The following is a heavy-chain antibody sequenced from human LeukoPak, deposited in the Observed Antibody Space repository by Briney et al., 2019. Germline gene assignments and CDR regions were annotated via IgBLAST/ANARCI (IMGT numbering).Heavy chain of an antibody. CDR2: IYTSGST. J-gene: IGHJ4*02. Sequence: SQTLSLTRTVSGGSISSGSDYWSWLRQPAGKGLEWIERIYTSGSTNYNPSLKSQVTISVDTSKYQFPLKLSSVTAADTAVYYWARGAVAGTPFFDYWGQGTLVTVSS. CDR1: GGSISSGSDY. CDR3: ARGAVAGTPFFDY. D-gene: IGHD6-19*01. V-gene: IGHV4-61*02.